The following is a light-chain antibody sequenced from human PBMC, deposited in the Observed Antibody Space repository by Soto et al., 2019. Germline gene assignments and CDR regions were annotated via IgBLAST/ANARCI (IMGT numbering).Light chain of an antibody. V-gene: IGKV3-20*01. CDR2: GAS. CDR1: QSVSSSY. Sequence: ENVLTQSPGTLSLSPGERVTLSCRASQSVSSSYLAWYQQKPGQAPRLLIYGASSRATGIPDRFSGSGSGTNFTLTISRLEPEDFAVYYCQQYGSSLTWTFGQGTKVEIK. CDR3: QQYGSSLTWT. J-gene: IGKJ1*01.